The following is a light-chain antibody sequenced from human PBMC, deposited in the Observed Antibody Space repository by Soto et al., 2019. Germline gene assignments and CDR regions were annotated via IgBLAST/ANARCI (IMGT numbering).Light chain of an antibody. CDR2: GAS. Sequence: EIALTQSPGTLSLSPGERATLSCRASQSVSSSSLAWYQQRPGQAPRLLIYGASSRAAGTPVRFSGSGSGTDFTLTISRLEPEDFAVYYCQQYGSSGTFGQGTKVDIK. CDR3: QQYGSSGT. J-gene: IGKJ1*01. V-gene: IGKV3-20*01. CDR1: QSVSSSS.